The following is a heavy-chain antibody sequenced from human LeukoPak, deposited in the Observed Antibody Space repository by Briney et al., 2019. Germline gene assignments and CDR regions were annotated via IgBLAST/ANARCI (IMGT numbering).Heavy chain of an antibody. V-gene: IGHV3-23*01. J-gene: IGHJ4*02. CDR2: ISGSGGST. Sequence: PGGSVRLSCAASGFTFSSYAMSWVRQAPGKGVEWGSAISGSGGSTYYADSVKGRFSISRDNSKNTLYLQINSLRAEDTAVYYCAKDQAIAAAGTEDYWGQGTLVTVSS. CDR1: GFTFSSYA. D-gene: IGHD6-13*01. CDR3: AKDQAIAAAGTEDY.